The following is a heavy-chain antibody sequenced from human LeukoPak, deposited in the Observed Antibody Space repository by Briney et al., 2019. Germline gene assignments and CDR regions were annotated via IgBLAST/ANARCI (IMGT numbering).Heavy chain of an antibody. D-gene: IGHD6-13*01. Sequence: PGGSLRLSCAASGFTFSSYAMSWVREAPARGLEWVSSLRGNGDTFYADSVKGRFTLSRDDSRYTVYLQLNDLGVEDSAVYYCAKASWVSNGDAVLWGQGTVVTVSS. CDR2: LRGNGDT. CDR3: AKASWVSNGDAVL. CDR1: GFTFSSYA. J-gene: IGHJ4*02. V-gene: IGHV3-23*01.